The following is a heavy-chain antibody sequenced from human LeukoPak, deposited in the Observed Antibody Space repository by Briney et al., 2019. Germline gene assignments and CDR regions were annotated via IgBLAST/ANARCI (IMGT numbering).Heavy chain of an antibody. CDR1: GGSFSGYY. CDR3: ARYYYDYVWGSYPFDY. V-gene: IGHV4-34*01. D-gene: IGHD3-16*02. Sequence: SETLSLTCAVYGGSFSGYYWSWIRQPPGKGLEWIGEINHSGSTNYNPSLKSRVTISVDTSKNQFSLKLSSVTAADTAVYYCARYYYDYVWGSYPFDYWGQGTLVTVSS. J-gene: IGHJ4*02. CDR2: INHSGST.